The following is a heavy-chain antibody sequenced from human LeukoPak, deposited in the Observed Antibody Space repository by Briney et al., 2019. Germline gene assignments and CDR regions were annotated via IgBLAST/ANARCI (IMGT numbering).Heavy chain of an antibody. CDR3: ARDSSSSGRDY. CDR2: KKQDGSEK. CDR1: GFTFSRSW. V-gene: IGHV3-7*01. D-gene: IGHD6-6*01. J-gene: IGHJ4*02. Sequence: PGGSLRLSCAASGFTFSRSWMHWVRQAPGKGLEWVANKKQDGSEKYYVDSVKGRFTISRDNAKNSLYLQMNSLRGEDTAVYYCARDSSSSGRDYWGQGTLVTVSS.